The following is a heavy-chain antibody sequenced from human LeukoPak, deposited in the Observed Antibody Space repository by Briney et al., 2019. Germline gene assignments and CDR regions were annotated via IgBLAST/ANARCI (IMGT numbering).Heavy chain of an antibody. V-gene: IGHV3-21*01. D-gene: IGHD3-10*01. Sequence: GGSLRLSCAASGFTFSSYSMNWVRQAPGKGLEWVSSISSSSSYIYYAGSVKGRFTISRDNAKNSLYLQMNSLRDEDTAVYYCARDYYGSGSYYNGFIDYWGQGTLVTVSS. CDR2: ISSSSSYI. CDR3: ARDYYGSGSYYNGFIDY. J-gene: IGHJ4*02. CDR1: GFTFSSYS.